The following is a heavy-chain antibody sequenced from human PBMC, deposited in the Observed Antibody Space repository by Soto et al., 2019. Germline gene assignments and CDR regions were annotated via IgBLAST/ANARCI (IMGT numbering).Heavy chain of an antibody. CDR2: IYPGDSDT. J-gene: IGHJ4*02. Sequence: ESLKVSCKGCGHSFASYWIVRVRQMPGKGLEWMGIIYPGDSDTRYSPSFQGQVTISADKSISTAYLQWSSLKDSDTAMYYCARRIQLDSSGWYIYYFDYWGQGTLVTVSS. V-gene: IGHV5-51*01. CDR3: ARRIQLDSSGWYIYYFDY. CDR1: GHSFASYW. D-gene: IGHD6-19*01.